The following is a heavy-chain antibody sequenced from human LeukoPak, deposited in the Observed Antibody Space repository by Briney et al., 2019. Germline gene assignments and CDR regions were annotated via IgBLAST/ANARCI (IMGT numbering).Heavy chain of an antibody. CDR2: ISSSSSYI. CDR1: GFTFSSYS. CDR3: ARDFFLRGDFDY. Sequence: GGSLRLSCAASGFTFSSYSMNWVRQAPGKGLEWVSSISSSSSYIYYADSVKGRFTISRDNAKNSLYLQMNSLRAEDTAVYYCARDFFLRGDFDYWGQGTLVTVSS. D-gene: IGHD4-17*01. V-gene: IGHV3-21*01. J-gene: IGHJ4*02.